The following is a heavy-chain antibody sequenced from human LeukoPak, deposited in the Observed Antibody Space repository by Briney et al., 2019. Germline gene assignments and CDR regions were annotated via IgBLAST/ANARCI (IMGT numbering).Heavy chain of an antibody. Sequence: GASVKVSCKASGYTFTSYAMNWVRQAPGQGLEWMGWINTNTGNPTYAQGFTGRFVFSLDTSVSTAYLQISSLKAEDTAVYYCARVGHYYGSGSYSPGLYYMDVWGKGTTVTVSS. D-gene: IGHD3-10*01. J-gene: IGHJ6*03. V-gene: IGHV7-4-1*02. CDR1: GYTFTSYA. CDR2: INTNTGNP. CDR3: ARVGHYYGSGSYSPGLYYMDV.